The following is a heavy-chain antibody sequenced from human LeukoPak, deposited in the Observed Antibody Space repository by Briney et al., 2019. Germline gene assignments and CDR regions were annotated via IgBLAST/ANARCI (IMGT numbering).Heavy chain of an antibody. Sequence: EALSLTCAVHGGSFRGYYSGAVRQPPGEGLGWVGRFYYSGSTNYNPSLKSRVTISVDTSKNQFSLKLSSVTAADTAVYYCARAVSWTDYYYYMDVWGKGTTVTVSS. CDR1: GGSFRGYY. V-gene: IGHV4-34*01. CDR3: ARAVSWTDYYYYMDV. J-gene: IGHJ6*03. D-gene: IGHD6-13*01. CDR2: FYYSGST.